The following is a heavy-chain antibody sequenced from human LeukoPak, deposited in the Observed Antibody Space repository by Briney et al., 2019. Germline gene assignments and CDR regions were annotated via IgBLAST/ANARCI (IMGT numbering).Heavy chain of an antibody. Sequence: GGSLRLSCAASGFTFSSYAMSWVRWAPGKGLEWVSAISGSGASTYYADSVKGRFTISRDNSKNTLYLQMNSLRAEDTAVYYCAKARLYDFWNVWDYWGQGTLVTVS. CDR1: GFTFSSYA. D-gene: IGHD3-3*01. CDR2: ISGSGAST. CDR3: AKARLYDFWNVWDY. V-gene: IGHV3-23*01. J-gene: IGHJ4*02.